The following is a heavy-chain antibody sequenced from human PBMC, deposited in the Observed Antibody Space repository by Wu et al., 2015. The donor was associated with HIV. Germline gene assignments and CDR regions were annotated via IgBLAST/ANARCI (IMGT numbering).Heavy chain of an antibody. J-gene: IGHJ6*03. D-gene: IGHD4-23*01. Sequence: QVLLVQSGAEVRKPGSSVKVSCTASAGTFSRYTISWVRQAPGQGLEWMGGIIPISGRSQYAQKFQDRVIIISDESTSTVDMEVSSLTSDDTAVYYCARGGVYGVNVGDYSYYYYIDVWGKGTTVTVSS. V-gene: IGHV1-69*05. CDR1: AGTFSRYT. CDR3: ARGGVYGVNVGDYSYYYYIDV. CDR2: IIPISGRS.